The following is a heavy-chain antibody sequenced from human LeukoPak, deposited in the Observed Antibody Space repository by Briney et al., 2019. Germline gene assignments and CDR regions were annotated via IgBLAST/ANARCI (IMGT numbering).Heavy chain of an antibody. Sequence: GGSLRLSCAASGFIVSSNYMSWVRQAPGKGLEWVSVIYSGGSTYYEDSVKGRFTISRDNSKNTQYLQMNSLRAEDTAVYYCARVGVLELRGFDYWGQGTLVTVSS. J-gene: IGHJ4*02. CDR1: GFIVSSNY. D-gene: IGHD1-7*01. V-gene: IGHV3-53*01. CDR3: ARVGVLELRGFDY. CDR2: IYSGGST.